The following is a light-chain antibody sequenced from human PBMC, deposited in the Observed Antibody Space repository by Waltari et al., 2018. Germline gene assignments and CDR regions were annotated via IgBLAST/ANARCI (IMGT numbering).Light chain of an antibody. V-gene: IGLV7-46*01. CDR2: DTS. CDR3: LLSYSGAWV. CDR1: PEAVTSRHY. J-gene: IGLJ2*01. Sequence: QAVVTQEPSLTVAPGETVTLTCASNPEAVTSRHYPYWFQQKPGHAPRTLIYDTSTKHSGTPARFSGSLLGDKAALILSGAQPEDEAEYYCLLSYSGAWVFGGGTKLTVL.